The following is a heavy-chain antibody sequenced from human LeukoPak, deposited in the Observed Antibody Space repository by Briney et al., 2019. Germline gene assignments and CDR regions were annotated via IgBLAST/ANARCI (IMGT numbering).Heavy chain of an antibody. CDR3: AKDLNWGGR. J-gene: IGHJ4*02. CDR2: ISYDGRQN. Sequence: PGGSLRLSCAASGFTFSTYAMNWVRQAPGKGLEWVAVISYDGRQNYYADSVKGRFTISRDNSKNTLYLQMNSLRAEDTAVYYCAKDLNWGGRWGQGTLVTISS. D-gene: IGHD7-27*01. V-gene: IGHV3-30*04. CDR1: GFTFSTYA.